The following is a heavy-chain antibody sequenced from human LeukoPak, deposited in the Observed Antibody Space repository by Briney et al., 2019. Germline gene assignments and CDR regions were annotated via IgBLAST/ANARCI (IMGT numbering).Heavy chain of an antibody. D-gene: IGHD2-2*01. CDR2: IIPIFGTA. J-gene: IGHJ6*02. CDR1: GYTFTSYY. CDR3: ARSVRDCSSTSCYRYYYYYGMDV. Sequence: ASVKVSCKASGYTFTSYYMHWVRQAPGQGLEWMGGIIPIFGTANYAQKFQGRVTTTADESTSTAYMELSSLRSEDTAVYYCARSVRDCSSTSCYRYYYYYGMDVWGQGTTVTVSS. V-gene: IGHV1-69*13.